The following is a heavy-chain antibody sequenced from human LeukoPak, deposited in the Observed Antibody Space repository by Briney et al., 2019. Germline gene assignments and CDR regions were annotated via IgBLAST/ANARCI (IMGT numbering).Heavy chain of an antibody. CDR1: GFTFSSYA. CDR2: ISGSGGST. CDR3: AKASSSSYYYGMDV. V-gene: IGHV3-23*01. D-gene: IGHD6-13*01. J-gene: IGHJ6*02. Sequence: PGGSLRLSCAASGFTFSSYAMSWVRQAPGKGLEWVSAISGSGGSTYYADSVKGRFTISRGNSKNTLYLQMNSLRAEDTAVYYCAKASSSSYYYGMDVWGQGTTVTVSS.